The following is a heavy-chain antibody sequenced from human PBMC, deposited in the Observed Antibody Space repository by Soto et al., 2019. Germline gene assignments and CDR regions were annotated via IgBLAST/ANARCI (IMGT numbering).Heavy chain of an antibody. CDR3: ARTRYPLTTEPLYYYYGMDV. CDR2: ISSSSSTK. D-gene: IGHD4-17*01. J-gene: IGHJ6*02. V-gene: IGHV3-48*02. CDR1: GFTFSSYS. Sequence: EVQLVESGGGLVQPGGSLRLSCAASGFTFSSYSMNWVGQAPGKGLEWVSYISSSSSTKYYADSVKGRFTISRDKAKNTVYLTKNSLRDAYPAVYYCARTRYPLTTEPLYYYYGMDVWGQGTTVTVSS.